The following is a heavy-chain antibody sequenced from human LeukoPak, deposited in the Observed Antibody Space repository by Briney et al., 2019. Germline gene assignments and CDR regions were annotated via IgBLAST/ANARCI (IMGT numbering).Heavy chain of an antibody. D-gene: IGHD3-3*01. CDR1: GYTFTSYD. CDR2: MNPNSGNT. Sequence: ASVKVSCKASGYTFTSYDINWVRQATGQGLEWMGWMNPNSGNTGYAQKFQGRVTITRNTSISTAYMELSSLRSEDTAVYYCAIGHYDFWSGCYGYYYYYYMDVWGKGTTVTVSS. J-gene: IGHJ6*03. V-gene: IGHV1-8*03. CDR3: AIGHYDFWSGCYGYYYYYYMDV.